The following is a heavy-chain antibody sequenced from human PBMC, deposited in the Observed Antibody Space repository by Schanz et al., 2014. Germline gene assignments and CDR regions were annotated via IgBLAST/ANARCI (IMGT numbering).Heavy chain of an antibody. CDR1: GFTFSSYS. D-gene: IGHD3-10*02. V-gene: IGHV3-66*01. CDR2: VHPGGST. J-gene: IGHJ4*02. CDR3: AKNQYDDVDLSSFYFDF. Sequence: EVQLVESGGGWVQPGGSLRLSCAASGFTFSSYSMNWVRQAPGKGLEWVSFVHPGGSTYYPDSVKGRFTISRDSSKNTLYLQMNSLRPEDTAIYYCAKNQYDDVDLSSFYFDFWGQGTLVTVSS.